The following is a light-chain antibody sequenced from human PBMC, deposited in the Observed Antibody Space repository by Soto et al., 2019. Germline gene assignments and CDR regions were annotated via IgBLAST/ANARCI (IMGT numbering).Light chain of an antibody. Sequence: DIQMTQSPSTLSASLGDRVTITCRASQRISTWLAWYQQKPGKAPKLLIYNTSSIESGVPSRFSGSGSGTEFTLNISSLQPDDFATYYCQQYNSWTFGQGTKVDIK. CDR1: QRISTW. CDR3: QQYNSWT. CDR2: NTS. V-gene: IGKV1-5*03. J-gene: IGKJ1*01.